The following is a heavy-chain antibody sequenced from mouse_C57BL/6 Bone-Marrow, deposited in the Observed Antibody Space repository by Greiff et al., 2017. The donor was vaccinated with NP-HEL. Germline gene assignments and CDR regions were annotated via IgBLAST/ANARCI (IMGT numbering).Heavy chain of an antibody. D-gene: IGHD2-5*01. V-gene: IGHV1-42*01. CDR3: SIPYYSNYWYFDV. CDR2: INPSTGGT. Sequence: EVQLQQSGPELVKPGASVKISCKASGYSFTGYYMNWVKQSPEKSLEWIGEINPSTGGTTYNQKFKAKATLTVDKSSSTAYMQLKSLTSEDSAVYYCSIPYYSNYWYFDVWGTGTTVTVSS. CDR1: GYSFTGYY. J-gene: IGHJ1*03.